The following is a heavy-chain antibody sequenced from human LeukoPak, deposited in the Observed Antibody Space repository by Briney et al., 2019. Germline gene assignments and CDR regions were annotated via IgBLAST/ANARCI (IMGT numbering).Heavy chain of an antibody. CDR3: ARSERDIAVAAELDY. CDR2: IYYSGST. J-gene: IGHJ4*02. CDR1: GGSISSYY. D-gene: IGHD6-13*01. Sequence: ASETLSLTCTVSGGSISSYYWSWIRQPPGKGLEWIGYIYYSGSTNYNPSLKSRVTISVDTSKNQFSLKLSPVTAADTAVYYCARSERDIAVAAELDYWGQGTLVTVSS. V-gene: IGHV4-59*08.